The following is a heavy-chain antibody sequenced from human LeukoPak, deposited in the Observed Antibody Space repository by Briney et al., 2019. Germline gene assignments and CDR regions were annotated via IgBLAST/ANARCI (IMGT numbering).Heavy chain of an antibody. D-gene: IGHD6-19*01. Sequence: ASVKVSCTASGGTFSSYAISWVRQAPGQGLEWMGGIIPIFGTANHAQKFQGRVTITADESTSTAYMELSSLRSEDTAVYYCARDLGRSSGWFVGVFMDVWGQGTTVTVSS. V-gene: IGHV1-69*13. CDR1: GGTFSSYA. CDR3: ARDLGRSSGWFVGVFMDV. J-gene: IGHJ6*02. CDR2: IIPIFGTA.